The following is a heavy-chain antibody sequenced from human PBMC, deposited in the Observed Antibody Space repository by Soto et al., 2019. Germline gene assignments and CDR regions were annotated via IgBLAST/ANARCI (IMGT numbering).Heavy chain of an antibody. CDR3: ARVTLMGVTTYFDY. Sequence: ASVKVSCKASGYTFTSYGISWVRQAPGQGLEWMGWISAYNGNTNYAQELQGRVTMTTDTSTSTAYMELRSLRSDDTAVYYCARVTLMGVTTYFDYWGQGTLVTVSS. CDR2: ISAYNGNT. D-gene: IGHD4-17*01. V-gene: IGHV1-18*01. J-gene: IGHJ4*02. CDR1: GYTFTSYG.